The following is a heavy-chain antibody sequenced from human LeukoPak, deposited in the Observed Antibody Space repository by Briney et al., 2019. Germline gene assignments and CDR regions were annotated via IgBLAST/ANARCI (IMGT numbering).Heavy chain of an antibody. D-gene: IGHD1-26*01. CDR3: ASNSGSYSRRERRPVYMDV. Sequence: PSETLSLTCTVSGGSISSSSYYWGWIRQPPGKGLEWIGSIYYSGRTYYNPSLKSRATISADTSKNQFSLKLSSLTDADTAVYYCASNSGSYSRRERRPVYMDVWGKGTTVTVSS. J-gene: IGHJ6*03. CDR1: GGSISSSSYY. V-gene: IGHV4-39*01. CDR2: IYYSGRT.